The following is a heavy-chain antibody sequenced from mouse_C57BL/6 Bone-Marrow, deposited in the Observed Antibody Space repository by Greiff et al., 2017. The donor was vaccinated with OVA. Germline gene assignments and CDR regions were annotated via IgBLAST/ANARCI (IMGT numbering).Heavy chain of an antibody. CDR2: INPSSGYT. D-gene: IGHD3-2*02. CDR1: GYTFTSYT. Sequence: LVESGAELARPGASVKMSCKASGYTFTSYTMHWVKQRPGQGLEWIGYINPSSGYTKYNQKFKDKATLTADKSSSTAYMQLSSLTSEDSAVYYCARRRQLRPFFDYWGQGTTLTVSS. V-gene: IGHV1-4*01. CDR3: ARRRQLRPFFDY. J-gene: IGHJ2*01.